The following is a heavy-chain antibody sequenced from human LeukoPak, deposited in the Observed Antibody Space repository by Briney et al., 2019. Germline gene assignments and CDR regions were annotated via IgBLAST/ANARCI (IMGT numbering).Heavy chain of an antibody. Sequence: PSETLSLTCSVSGGSISTDYWSWIRQTPGKGLEEIGYIYNSGSPNYNPSLEGRVTISVDTSKNQFSLKLSSVTAADTAVYYCARLGYCSSTSCPWGQGTLVTVSS. V-gene: IGHV4-4*08. D-gene: IGHD2-2*01. J-gene: IGHJ5*02. CDR3: ARLGYCSSTSCP. CDR1: GGSISTDY. CDR2: IYNSGSP.